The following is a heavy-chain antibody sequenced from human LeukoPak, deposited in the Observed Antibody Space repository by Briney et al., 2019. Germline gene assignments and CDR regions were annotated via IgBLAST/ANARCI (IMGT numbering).Heavy chain of an antibody. CDR2: IIPIFGTA. J-gene: IGHJ6*03. CDR3: ARALDNLYYYYYYMDV. CDR1: GYTFTSYG. D-gene: IGHD1-14*01. V-gene: IGHV1-69*13. Sequence: ASVKVSCKASGYTFTSYGISWVRQAPGQGLEWMGGIIPIFGTANYAQKFQGRVTITADESTSTAYMELSSLRSEDTAVYYCARALDNLYYYYYYMDVWGKGTTVTISS.